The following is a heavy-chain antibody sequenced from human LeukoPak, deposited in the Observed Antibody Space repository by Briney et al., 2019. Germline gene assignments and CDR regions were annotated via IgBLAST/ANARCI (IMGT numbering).Heavy chain of an antibody. CDR1: GYPFTTYP. V-gene: IGHV1-46*01. Sequence: ASVKVSCKASGYPFTTYPMHWVRQAPGQELEWMGIINPSGGSTNYAQKFQGRVTMTRDTSTSTVYMELSSLRSEDTAVYYCARLGYCGSTTCQWGQGTVVTVSS. CDR2: INPSGGST. D-gene: IGHD2-2*01. J-gene: IGHJ4*02. CDR3: ARLGYCGSTTCQ.